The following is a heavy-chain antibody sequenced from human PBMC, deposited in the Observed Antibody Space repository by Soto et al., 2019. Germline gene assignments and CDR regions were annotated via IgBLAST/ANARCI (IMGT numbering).Heavy chain of an antibody. CDR3: ANDDYGCNSGLFDY. D-gene: IGHD4-17*01. CDR2: ISSSSSTI. J-gene: IGHJ4*02. CDR1: GFTFSSYS. V-gene: IGHV3-48*01. Sequence: EVQLVESGGGLVQPGGSLRLSCAASGFTFSSYSMNWVRQAPGKGLEWVSYISSSSSTIYYADSVKGRFTISRDNAXNSLYLQMNSLRAEDTAVYYCANDDYGCNSGLFDYWGQGTLVTVSS.